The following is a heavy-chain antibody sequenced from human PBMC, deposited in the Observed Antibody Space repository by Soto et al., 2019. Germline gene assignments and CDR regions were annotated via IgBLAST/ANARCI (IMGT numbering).Heavy chain of an antibody. D-gene: IGHD2-21*02. V-gene: IGHV4-59*12. J-gene: IGHJ6*02. CDR2: IYYSGST. CDR1: CSSISNYS. CDR3: ARDLWGYCGADCYPLDV. Sequence: SETLSLTCTVSCSSISNYSWNWIRQPPGKGLEWIGDIYYSGSTNYNPSLKSRVTISIDTSKNQFSLKLRSVTAADTAVYYCARDLWGYCGADCYPLDVWGQGTTVTVS.